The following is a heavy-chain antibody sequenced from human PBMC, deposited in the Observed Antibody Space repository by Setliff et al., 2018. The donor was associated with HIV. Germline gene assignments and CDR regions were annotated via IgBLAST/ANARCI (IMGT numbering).Heavy chain of an antibody. CDR3: ARDHPDYGDFNDAFDI. CDR2: IIPIFGTA. V-gene: IGHV1-69*13. D-gene: IGHD4-17*01. CDR1: GGTFSSYA. Sequence: SVKVSCKTSGGTFSSYAISWVRQALGQGLEWMGGIIPIFGTANYAQKFQGRVTITADESTITACMELSSLRSEDTAVYYCARDHPDYGDFNDAFDIWGQGTMVTVSS. J-gene: IGHJ3*02.